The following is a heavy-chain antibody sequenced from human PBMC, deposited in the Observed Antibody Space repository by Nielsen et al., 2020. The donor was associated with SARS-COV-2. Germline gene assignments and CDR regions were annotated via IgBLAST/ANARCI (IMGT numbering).Heavy chain of an antibody. CDR1: GGSISSYY. CDR3: AREEPPEWYYDFWSGYYTGWFDP. V-gene: IGHV4-4*08. Sequence: SETLSLTCTVSGGSISSYYWSWIRQPPGKGLEWIGYIYYSGSTNYNPSLKSRVTISVDTSKNQFSLKLSSVTAADTAVYYCAREEPPEWYYDFWSGYYTGWFDPWGQGTLVTVSS. D-gene: IGHD3-3*01. CDR2: IYYSGST. J-gene: IGHJ5*02.